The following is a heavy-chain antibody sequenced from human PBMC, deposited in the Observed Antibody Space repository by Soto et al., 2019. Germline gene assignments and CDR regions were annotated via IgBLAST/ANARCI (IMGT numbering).Heavy chain of an antibody. CDR2: FDPEDGEA. Sequence: GASVKVSCKVSGYTLTELSMHWVRQAPGKGLEWMGGFDPEDGEAIYAQKFQGRVTMTEDTSTDTAYMELRSLRSDDTAVYYCARERLRGVSFDPWGQGTLVTVSS. CDR3: ARERLRGVSFDP. J-gene: IGHJ5*02. V-gene: IGHV1-24*01. D-gene: IGHD3-10*01. CDR1: GYTLTELS.